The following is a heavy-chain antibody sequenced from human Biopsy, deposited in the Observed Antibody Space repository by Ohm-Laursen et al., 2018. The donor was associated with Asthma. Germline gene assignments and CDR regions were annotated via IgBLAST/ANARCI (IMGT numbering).Heavy chain of an antibody. J-gene: IGHJ4*01. CDR2: ISSLSRYK. D-gene: IGHD3-10*01. CDR3: ARDFTIGSGSPFHF. CDR1: GFTFSHYW. V-gene: IGHV3-21*01. Sequence: SLRLSCAASGFTFSHYWMHWVRQAPGKGLEWVSSISSLSRYKYYSDSLRGRVTISRDNAKSSLHLQMSSLRAEDTAVYFCARDFTIGSGSPFHFWGPGTLVTVSS.